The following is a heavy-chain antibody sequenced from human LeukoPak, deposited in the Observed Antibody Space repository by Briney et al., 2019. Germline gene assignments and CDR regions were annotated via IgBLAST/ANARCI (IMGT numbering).Heavy chain of an antibody. J-gene: IGHJ4*02. V-gene: IGHV4-30-2*01. CDR1: GGSSSSGGYS. Sequence: PSETLSLTCAVSGGSSSSGGYSWSWIRQPPGKGLEWIGYIYHSGSTYYNPSLKSRVTISVDRSKNQFSLKLSSVTAADTAVYYCARGRGVSFDYWGQGTLVTVSS. CDR2: IYHSGST. CDR3: ARGRGVSFDY. D-gene: IGHD6-13*01.